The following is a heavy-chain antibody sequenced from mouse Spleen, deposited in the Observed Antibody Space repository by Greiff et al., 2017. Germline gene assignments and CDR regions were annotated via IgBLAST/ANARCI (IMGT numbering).Heavy chain of an antibody. V-gene: IGHV5-9-1*01. CDR2: ISSGGSYT. J-gene: IGHJ1*01. D-gene: IGHD2-2*01. CDR3: ARSGYDPSYWYFDV. CDR1: GFTFSSYA. Sequence: EVKLVESGGGLVKPGGSLKLSCAASGFTFSSYAMSWVRQTPEKRLEWVATISSGGSYTYYPDSVKGRFTISRDNAKNTLYLQMSSLRSEDTAMYYCARSGYDPSYWYFDVWGAGTTVTVSS.